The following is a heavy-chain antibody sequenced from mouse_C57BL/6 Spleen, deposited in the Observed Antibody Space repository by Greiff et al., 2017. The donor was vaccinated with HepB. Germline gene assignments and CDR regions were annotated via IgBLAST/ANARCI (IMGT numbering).Heavy chain of an antibody. CDR1: GYTFTSYW. CDR2: IDPSDSYT. V-gene: IGHV1-69*01. CDR3: AKGGYGSRRDFDY. J-gene: IGHJ2*01. Sequence: VQLQQPGAELVMPGASVKLSCKASGYTFTSYWMHWVKQRPGQGLEWIGEIDPSDSYTNYNQKFKGKSTLTVDKSSSTAYMQLSSLTSEDSAVYYCAKGGYGSRRDFDYWGQGTTLTVSS. D-gene: IGHD1-1*01.